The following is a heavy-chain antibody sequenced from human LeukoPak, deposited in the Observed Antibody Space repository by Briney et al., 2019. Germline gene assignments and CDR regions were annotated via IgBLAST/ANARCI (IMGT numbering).Heavy chain of an antibody. CDR2: ISWDGGST. CDR3: AKGYCSGTRCYGRFDP. Sequence: GGSLRLSCAASGFTFDDYAMHWVRQAPGKGLEWVSLISWDGGSTYYADSVKGRFTISRDNSKNSLYLQMNSLRAEDTAVYYCAKGYCSGTRCYGRFDPWGQGTLVTVSS. D-gene: IGHD2-2*01. J-gene: IGHJ5*02. CDR1: GFTFDDYA. V-gene: IGHV3-43D*03.